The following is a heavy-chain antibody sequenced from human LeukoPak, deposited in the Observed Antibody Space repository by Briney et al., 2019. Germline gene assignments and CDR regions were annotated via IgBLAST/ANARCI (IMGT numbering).Heavy chain of an antibody. Sequence: GGSLRLSCAASGFTFSRYWMRWVRQAPGKGLEGVASIKNDGSEEYYVDSVKGRFTISRDNARNSLFLQMNSLTVEDTAVYYCARAIRGSAVDTGDRWGQGTLVTVSS. D-gene: IGHD3-10*01. V-gene: IGHV3-7*01. J-gene: IGHJ4*02. CDR3: ARAIRGSAVDTGDR. CDR2: IKNDGSEE. CDR1: GFTFSRYW.